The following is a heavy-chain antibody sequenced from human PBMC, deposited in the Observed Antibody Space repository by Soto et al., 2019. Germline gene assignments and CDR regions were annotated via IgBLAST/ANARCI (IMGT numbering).Heavy chain of an antibody. Sequence: WQTLSLPCAISGDSVSSNNAAWNWIRQSTSRGLEWLGRTYYRSKWYNDYAVSVKSRITINPDTSKNQFSLQLNSVTPEDTAVYYCARDSRVRYGYSYYFDYWGQGTLVTVSS. V-gene: IGHV6-1*01. J-gene: IGHJ4*02. CDR2: TYYRSKWYN. D-gene: IGHD5-18*01. CDR3: ARDSRVRYGYSYYFDY. CDR1: GDSVSSNNAA.